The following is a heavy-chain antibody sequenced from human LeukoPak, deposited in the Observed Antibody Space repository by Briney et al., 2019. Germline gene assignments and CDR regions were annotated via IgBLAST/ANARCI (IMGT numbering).Heavy chain of an antibody. CDR1: GFTFSSYS. D-gene: IGHD6-6*01. CDR3: ARDASSSQQGRGYHYYYYMDV. V-gene: IGHV3-21*04. Sequence: GGSLRLSCAASGFTFSSYSMNWVRQAPGKGLEWVSSISSSSSYIYYADSVKGRFTISRDNAKNSLYLQMNSLRAEDTALYYCARDASSSQQGRGYHYYYYMDVWGKGTTVTVSS. CDR2: ISSSSSYI. J-gene: IGHJ6*03.